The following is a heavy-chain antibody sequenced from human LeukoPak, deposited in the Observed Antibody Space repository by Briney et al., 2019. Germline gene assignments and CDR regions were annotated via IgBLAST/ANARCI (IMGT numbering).Heavy chain of an antibody. CDR1: GGSISSSSYY. CDR2: IYYSGST. CDR3: ARQDSHNFDY. V-gene: IGHV4-39*01. D-gene: IGHD3-22*01. J-gene: IGHJ4*02. Sequence: SETLSLTCTVSGGSISSSSYYWGWIRQPPGKGLEWIGSIYYSGSTYYNPSLKSRVTISVDTSKNQFSLKLSSVTAADTAVYYCARQDSHNFDYWGQGTLVTVSS.